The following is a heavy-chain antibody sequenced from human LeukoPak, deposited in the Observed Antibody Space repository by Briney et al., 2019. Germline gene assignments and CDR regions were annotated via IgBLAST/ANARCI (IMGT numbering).Heavy chain of an antibody. Sequence: GGSLRLSCAASGFTFSDYYMSWIRQAPGKGLEWVAVISYDGSNKYYADSVKGRLTISRDNSKNTLYLQMNSLRAEDTAVYYCARLSPDSSGYYYDAFDIWGQGTMVTVSS. D-gene: IGHD3-22*01. CDR2: ISYDGSNK. CDR3: ARLSPDSSGYYYDAFDI. V-gene: IGHV3-30*03. CDR1: GFTFSDYY. J-gene: IGHJ3*02.